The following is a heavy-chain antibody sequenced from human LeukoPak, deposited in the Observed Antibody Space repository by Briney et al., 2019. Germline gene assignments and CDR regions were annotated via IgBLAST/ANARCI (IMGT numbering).Heavy chain of an antibody. D-gene: IGHD3-22*01. V-gene: IGHV4-34*01. CDR3: ARLPYYYDTSGYYYFSFDY. Sequence: SETLSLTCAVYGGSYSGYYWSWIPQPPGKGLEWIGEINHSGSTNYNPSLKSRVTISIDTSKNQFSLKLSSVTAADTAVYYCARLPYYYDTSGYYYFSFDYWGQGTLVTVSS. J-gene: IGHJ4*02. CDR2: INHSGST. CDR1: GGSYSGYY.